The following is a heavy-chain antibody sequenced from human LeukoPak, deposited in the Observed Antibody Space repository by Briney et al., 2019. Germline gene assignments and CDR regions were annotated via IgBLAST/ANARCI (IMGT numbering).Heavy chain of an antibody. J-gene: IGHJ5*02. V-gene: IGHV4-59*01. CDR2: IYYSGST. D-gene: IGHD4-23*01. CDR1: GGSISSYY. Sequence: PSETLSLTCTVSGGSISSYYWSWIRQPPGKGLEWIGYIYYSGSTNYNPSLKSRVTISVDTSKNQFSLKLSSVTAADTAVYYCARGGRTTVVTEGNWFDPWGQGTLVTVSS. CDR3: ARGGRTTVVTEGNWFDP.